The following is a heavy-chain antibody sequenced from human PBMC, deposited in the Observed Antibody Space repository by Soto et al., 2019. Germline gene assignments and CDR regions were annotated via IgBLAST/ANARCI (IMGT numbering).Heavy chain of an antibody. CDR3: ARDGRGGYCSGGSCYSALFFVY. J-gene: IGHJ4*02. V-gene: IGHV1-69*04. Sequence: SVKVSCEASGGTFTSYTISWVRQAPGQGLEWMGRIIPILGIANYAQKCQGRVTITANKSTSTDYIELRSLRSEDTAVYYCARDGRGGYCSGGSCYSALFFVYWGQGTLVTVSS. CDR1: GGTFTSYT. D-gene: IGHD2-15*01. CDR2: IIPILGIA.